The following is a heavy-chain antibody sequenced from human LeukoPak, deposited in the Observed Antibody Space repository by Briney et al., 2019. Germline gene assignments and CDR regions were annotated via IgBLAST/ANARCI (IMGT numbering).Heavy chain of an antibody. CDR3: ARTGVVATSYFLDY. D-gene: IGHD5-12*01. CDR1: GGSISSYY. CDR2: IYYSGSA. J-gene: IGHJ4*01. V-gene: IGHV4-59*01. Sequence: PSETLSLTCTVSGGSISSYYWSWIRQPPGKGLEWIGFIYYSGSANYNPSLRSRVTISVDTSKNQFSLKLTSVTAADTAVYYCARTGVVATSYFLDYWGHGTLVTVSS.